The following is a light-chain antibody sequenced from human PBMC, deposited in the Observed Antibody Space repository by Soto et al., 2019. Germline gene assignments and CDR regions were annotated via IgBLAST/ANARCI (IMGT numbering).Light chain of an antibody. Sequence: DIQMTQSPATLSASVGDRVTITFRASQSVRSWLAWYQQKPGTAPKLLIFDASRLESGVPSRFSGSASGTEFTLTISSLQPDDFATYYCQQHGQWPITFGQGTRLEI. CDR1: QSVRSW. CDR3: QQHGQWPIT. V-gene: IGKV1-5*01. CDR2: DAS. J-gene: IGKJ5*01.